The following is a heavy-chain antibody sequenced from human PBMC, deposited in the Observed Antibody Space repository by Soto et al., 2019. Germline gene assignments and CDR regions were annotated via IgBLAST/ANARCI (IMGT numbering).Heavy chain of an antibody. D-gene: IGHD2-2*01. J-gene: IGHJ4*02. CDR2: INPSGGST. V-gene: IGHV1-46*01. CDR1: GYTFTSYY. Sequence: ASVKVSCKASGYTFTSYYMHCVRQTPGQGLEWMGIINPSGGSTSYAQKFQGRVTMTRDTSTSTVYMELSSLRSEDTAVYYCARGSYCSSTSCFQGVGDDYWGQGTLVTVSS. CDR3: ARGSYCSSTSCFQGVGDDY.